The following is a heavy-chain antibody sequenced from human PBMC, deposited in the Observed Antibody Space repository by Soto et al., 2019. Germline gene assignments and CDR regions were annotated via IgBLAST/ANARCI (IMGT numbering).Heavy chain of an antibody. CDR2: INHSGNT. Sequence: AFVNPSLPRAVFGGSFSGFYWSWIRQPPGKGLEWIGEINHSGNTNYNPSLKSRVTISVDTSKNQFSLKLSSVTAADTAVYYCARSDGRYWGQGTLVTSPQ. CDR1: GGSFSGFY. V-gene: IGHV4-34*01. CDR3: ARSDGRY. J-gene: IGHJ4*02.